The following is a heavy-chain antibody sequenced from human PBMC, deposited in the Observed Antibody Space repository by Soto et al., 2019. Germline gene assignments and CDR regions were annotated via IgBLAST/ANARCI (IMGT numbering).Heavy chain of an antibody. Sequence: PSETLSLTCAVSGGSISSGGYSWSWIRQPPGKGLEWIGYIYHSGSTYYNPSLKSRVTISVDRSKNQFSLKLNSVTAADTAVYKCPARGPLPTAGNHEYYYYAMDVWGQGTTVTVSS. V-gene: IGHV4-30-2*01. CDR3: PARGPLPTAGNHEYYYYAMDV. CDR1: GGSISSGGYS. J-gene: IGHJ6*02. CDR2: IYHSGST.